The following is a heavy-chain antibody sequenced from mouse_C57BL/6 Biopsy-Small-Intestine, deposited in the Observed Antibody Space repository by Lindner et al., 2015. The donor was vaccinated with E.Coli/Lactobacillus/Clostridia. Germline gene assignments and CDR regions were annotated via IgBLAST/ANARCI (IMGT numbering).Heavy chain of an antibody. Sequence: VQLQESGAELMKYGASVKLSCKTTGYTFTGYWLAWAKQRPGHGLEWIGDIYPGGGYTNYNEKFKGRATLTADKSSSTAYMQFSSLTSEDSAIYYCARGTDYFDYWGQGTTLTVSS. V-gene: IGHV1-63*01. CDR3: ARGTDYFDY. D-gene: IGHD3-3*01. CDR1: GYTFTGYW. CDR2: IYPGGGYT. J-gene: IGHJ2*01.